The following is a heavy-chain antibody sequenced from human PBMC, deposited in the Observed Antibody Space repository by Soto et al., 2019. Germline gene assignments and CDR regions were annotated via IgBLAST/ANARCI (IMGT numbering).Heavy chain of an antibody. CDR2: ILYSGTT. D-gene: IGHD2-21*01. V-gene: IGHV4-39*01. CDR1: GGSIDKSNYF. CDR3: AGLGWGDGDSDS. Sequence: HLQLQESGPGLVKPSETLSLPCSVSGGSIDKSNYFWGWIRQPPVKGLECIGSILYSGTTSYDSSLKSGVIISVDKSRKQFALTLTSVTAADTAVYYCAGLGWGDGDSDSWVQGTLVTVSS. J-gene: IGHJ4*02.